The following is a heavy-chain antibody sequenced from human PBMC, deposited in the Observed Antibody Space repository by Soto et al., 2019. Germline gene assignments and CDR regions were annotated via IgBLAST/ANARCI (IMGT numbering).Heavy chain of an antibody. Sequence: GGSLRLSCAASGFTFSSYGMHWVRQAPGKGLEWVAVISYDGSNKYYADSVKGRFTISRDNSKNTLYLQMNSLRAEDTAVYYCAKEAGSGPPLVDYWGQGTLVTVSS. CDR1: GFTFSSYG. CDR2: ISYDGSNK. J-gene: IGHJ4*02. D-gene: IGHD6-19*01. CDR3: AKEAGSGPPLVDY. V-gene: IGHV3-30*18.